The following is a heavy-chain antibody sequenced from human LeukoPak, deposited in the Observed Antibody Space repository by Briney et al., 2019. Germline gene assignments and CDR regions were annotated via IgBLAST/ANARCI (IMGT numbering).Heavy chain of an antibody. Sequence: SETLSLTCTVSGGSISSSSYYWGWIRQPPGKGLEWIGSIYYSGSTYYNPSLKSRVTISVDTSKNQFSLKLSSVTAADTAVYYCARVDYYDSSGYYNHLSFQHWGQGTLVTVSS. CDR2: IYYSGST. CDR3: ARVDYYDSSGYYNHLSFQH. J-gene: IGHJ1*01. D-gene: IGHD3-22*01. V-gene: IGHV4-39*07. CDR1: GGSISSSSYY.